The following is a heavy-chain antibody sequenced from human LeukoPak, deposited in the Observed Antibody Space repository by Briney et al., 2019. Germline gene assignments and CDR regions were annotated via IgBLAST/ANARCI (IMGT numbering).Heavy chain of an antibody. CDR2: ITGGSSTIT. Sequence: GGSLRLSCAASGFTFSSYSMNWVRQAPGKGLEWLSYITGGSSTITYYADSVKGRFTISRDNAKNSLYLQMNSLRAEDTAVYYCAELGITMIGGVWGKGTTVTISS. V-gene: IGHV3-48*01. J-gene: IGHJ6*04. CDR1: GFTFSSYS. CDR3: AELGITMIGGV. D-gene: IGHD3-10*02.